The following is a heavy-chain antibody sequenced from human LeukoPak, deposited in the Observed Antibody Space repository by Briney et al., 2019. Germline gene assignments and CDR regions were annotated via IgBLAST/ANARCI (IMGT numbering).Heavy chain of an antibody. Sequence: GGSLRLSCAASGFTFSSYAMHWVRQAPGKGVEWVAVISYDGSNKYYADSVKGRFTISRDNSKNTLYLQMNSLRAEDTAVYYCARGWELQNWFDPWGQGTLVTVSS. CDR2: ISYDGSNK. J-gene: IGHJ5*02. CDR3: ARGWELQNWFDP. CDR1: GFTFSSYA. D-gene: IGHD1-26*01. V-gene: IGHV3-30*04.